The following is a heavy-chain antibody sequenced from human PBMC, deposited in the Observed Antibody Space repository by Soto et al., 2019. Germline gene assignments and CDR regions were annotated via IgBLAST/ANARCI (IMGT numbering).Heavy chain of an antibody. V-gene: IGHV1-2*02. CDR3: ARPPGYISDWYYFDL. CDR2: ISPKSGGT. J-gene: IGHJ4*02. D-gene: IGHD6-19*01. Sequence: QVQLVQSGAEVKKPGASVKVSCEASGYTFIDYYMHWVRQAPGQGFEWMGRISPKSGGTNYAQKFQVRGTMTWDMSLNTAYMELSSLMSEDTAVYYCARPPGYISDWYYFDLWGQGTLVTVSS. CDR1: GYTFIDYY.